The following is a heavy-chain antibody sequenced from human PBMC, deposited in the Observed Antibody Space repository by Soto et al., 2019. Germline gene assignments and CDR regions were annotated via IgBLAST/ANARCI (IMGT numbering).Heavy chain of an antibody. CDR2: IPYDGNNK. CDR1: GFIFSTYG. J-gene: IGHJ4*02. Sequence: QVQLVESGGGVVQPGRSLRLSCAASGFIFSTYGMHWVRQAPGKGLEWLSVIPYDGNNKYYADSVKGRFTISRDNSKNTLWLQMDSLRTEDTAVYYCAKDLLLTTITTVGDWGQGTLVTVSS. D-gene: IGHD4-17*01. CDR3: AKDLLLTTITTVGD. V-gene: IGHV3-30*18.